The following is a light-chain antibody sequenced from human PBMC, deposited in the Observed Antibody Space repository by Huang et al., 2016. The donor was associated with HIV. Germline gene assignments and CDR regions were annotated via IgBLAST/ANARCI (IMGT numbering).Light chain of an antibody. CDR3: QQTDRFSIT. J-gene: IGKJ5*01. CDR1: QDISSY. V-gene: IGKV1-12*01. Sequence: DIQMTHSPFSVSASVGERVTITCRASQDISSYVAWYQQKPGKAPKLLIYATSTLQSGVPSRFNGSSSGTEFTLTISSLQPEDFATYYYQQTDRFSITFGQGTRLEIK. CDR2: ATS.